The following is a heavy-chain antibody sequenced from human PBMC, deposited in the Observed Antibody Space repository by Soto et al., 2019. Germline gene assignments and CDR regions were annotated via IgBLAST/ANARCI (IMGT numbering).Heavy chain of an antibody. CDR1: GGSFSGYY. CDR3: ARDRHWFDP. J-gene: IGHJ5*02. V-gene: IGHV4-34*01. CDR2: INHSGST. Sequence: SETLSLTWAVYGGSFSGYYWSWIRQPPGKGLEWIGEINHSGSTSYNPSLKSRVTISVDTSKNQFSLKLSSVTAADTAVYYCARDRHWFDPWGQGTLVTVSS.